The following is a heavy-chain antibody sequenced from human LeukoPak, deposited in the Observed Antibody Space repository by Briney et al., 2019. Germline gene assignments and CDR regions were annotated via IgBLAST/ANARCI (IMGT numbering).Heavy chain of an antibody. Sequence: PGGSLRLSCAASGFTFSTYFMSWVRQAPGAGLEWVSSISGSGGNTYYADSVKGRFTISRDNSKKAVHLEMNSLRAEDTAVYYCAKPSYYDSTGYSFDYWGQGTLVTVSS. CDR1: GFTFSTYF. CDR3: AKPSYYDSTGYSFDY. D-gene: IGHD3-22*01. V-gene: IGHV3-23*01. CDR2: ISGSGGNT. J-gene: IGHJ4*02.